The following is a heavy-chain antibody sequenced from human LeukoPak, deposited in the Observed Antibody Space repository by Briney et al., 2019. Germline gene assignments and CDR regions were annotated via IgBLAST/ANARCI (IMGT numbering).Heavy chain of an antibody. D-gene: IGHD5-24*01. J-gene: IGHJ4*02. CDR1: GFTFSSYA. V-gene: IGHV3-30-3*01. Sequence: GGSLRLSCAASGFTFSSYAMHWVRQAPGKGLEWVAVISYDGSNKYYADSVKGRFTISRDNSRNTLCLQMNSLRAEDTAVYYCARVSKMGSPFDYWGQGTLVTVSS. CDR2: ISYDGSNK. CDR3: ARVSKMGSPFDY.